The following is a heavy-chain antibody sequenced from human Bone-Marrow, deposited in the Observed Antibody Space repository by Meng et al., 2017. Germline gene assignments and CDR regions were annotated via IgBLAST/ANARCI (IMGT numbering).Heavy chain of an antibody. J-gene: IGHJ4*02. CDR2: ISYDGSNK. CDR1: GGSFSGYY. Sequence: GGSLRLSCAVYGGSFSGYYWSWVRQAPGKGLEWVAVISYDGSNKYYADSVKGRFTISRDNSKNTLYLQMNSLRAEDTAVYYCARDHYSSGWYGVLSYWGQGTLVTVSS. D-gene: IGHD6-19*01. V-gene: IGHV3-30*03. CDR3: ARDHYSSGWYGVLSY.